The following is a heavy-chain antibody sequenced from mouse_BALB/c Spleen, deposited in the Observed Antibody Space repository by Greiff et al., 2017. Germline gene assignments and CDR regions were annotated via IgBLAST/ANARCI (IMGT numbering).Heavy chain of an antibody. D-gene: IGHD1-1*01. J-gene: IGHJ2*01. CDR1: GFTFSDYY. CDR2: ISDGGSYT. V-gene: IGHV5-4*02. Sequence: EVKLMESGGGLVKPGGSLKLSCAASGFTFSDYYMYWVRQTPEKRLEWVATISDGGSYTYYPDSVKGRFTISRDNAKNNLYLQMSSLKSEDTAMYYCARGYYGSSPLDYWGQGTTLTVSS. CDR3: ARGYYGSSPLDY.